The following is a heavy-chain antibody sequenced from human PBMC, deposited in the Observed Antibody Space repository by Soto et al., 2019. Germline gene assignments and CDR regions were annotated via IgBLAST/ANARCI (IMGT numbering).Heavy chain of an antibody. D-gene: IGHD6-19*01. CDR3: AGGPRGWGFDF. CDR1: GYTFTSND. V-gene: IGHV1-8*01. J-gene: IGHJ4*02. CDR2: MSPKSGDT. Sequence: QVQLVQSGAEVKKPGASVKVSCKGSGYTFTSNDINWVRQATGQGFEWMGWMSPKSGDTGYSQTFQGRVTMTRDTSRSTAYMELSSLRDEDTAVYYGAGGPRGWGFDFWGQGTLVTVSS.